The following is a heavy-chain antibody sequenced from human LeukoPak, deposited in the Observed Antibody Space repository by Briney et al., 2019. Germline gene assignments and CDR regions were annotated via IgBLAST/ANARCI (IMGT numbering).Heavy chain of an antibody. D-gene: IGHD2-21*01. V-gene: IGHV1-2*02. CDR2: INPNSGGT. CDR1: GYTFTDYY. CDR3: ARDAVPAGDRYLRYYYYYMDV. Sequence: ASVKVSCKASGYTFTDYYIHWVRQAPGQGLEWMAWINPNSGGTVYAQKFQGRVSMTRDTSISTASLELSRLTSDDTAIYYCARDAVPAGDRYLRYYYYYMDVWGKGTTVTVSS. J-gene: IGHJ6*03.